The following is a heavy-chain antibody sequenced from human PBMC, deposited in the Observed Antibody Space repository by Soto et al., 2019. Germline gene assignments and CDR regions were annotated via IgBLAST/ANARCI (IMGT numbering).Heavy chain of an antibody. D-gene: IGHD2-2*01. Sequence: GSLRLSCAASGFTFSSYAMSCVRQAPGKGLEWVSAISGSGGSTYYADSVKGRFTISRDNSKNTLYLQMNSLRAEDTAVYYCAKFRLVPAAFDYWGQGTLVTVSS. V-gene: IGHV3-23*01. CDR3: AKFRLVPAAFDY. CDR1: GFTFSSYA. CDR2: ISGSGGST. J-gene: IGHJ4*02.